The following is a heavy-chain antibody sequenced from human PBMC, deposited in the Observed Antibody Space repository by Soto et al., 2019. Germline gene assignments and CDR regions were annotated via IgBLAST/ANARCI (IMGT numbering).Heavy chain of an antibody. CDR2: INPSGGST. D-gene: IGHD3-16*02. Sequence: ASVKVSCKASGYTFTSYYMHWVRQAPGQGLEWMGIINPSGGSTSYAQKFQGRVTMIRDTSTSTVYMELSSLRSEDTAVYYCASSVGELSPPLHWGQGTLVTVSS. V-gene: IGHV1-46*01. CDR1: GYTFTSYY. J-gene: IGHJ4*02. CDR3: ASSVGELSPPLH.